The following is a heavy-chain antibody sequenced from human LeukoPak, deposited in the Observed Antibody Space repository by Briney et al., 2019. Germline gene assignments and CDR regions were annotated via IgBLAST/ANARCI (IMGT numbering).Heavy chain of an antibody. Sequence: GGSLRLSCAASGFTFSSYAMSWVRQAPGKGLEWVSAISGSGGSTYYADSVKGRFTISRDNSKNTLYLQMNSLRAEDTAVDYCAKDPRQAMVRGVTRFDYWGQGTLVTVSS. CDR1: GFTFSSYA. V-gene: IGHV3-23*01. CDR3: AKDPRQAMVRGVTRFDY. CDR2: ISGSGGST. J-gene: IGHJ4*02. D-gene: IGHD3-10*01.